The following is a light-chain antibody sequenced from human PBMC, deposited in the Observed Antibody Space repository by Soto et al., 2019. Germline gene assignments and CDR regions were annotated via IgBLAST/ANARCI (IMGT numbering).Light chain of an antibody. CDR2: RNN. J-gene: IGLJ3*02. CDR1: SSNIGSNY. Sequence: QSVLTQPTSASGTPGQRVTISCSGSSSNIGSNYVYWYQQLPGTAPKLHIYRNNQRPSGVPDRVSGSKSGTSASLAISGLRSEDEADYYCAAWDDSLRVFGGGTKLTVL. CDR3: AAWDDSLRV. V-gene: IGLV1-47*01.